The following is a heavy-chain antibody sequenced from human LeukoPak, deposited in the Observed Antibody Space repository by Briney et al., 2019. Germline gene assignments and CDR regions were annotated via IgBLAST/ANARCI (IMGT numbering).Heavy chain of an antibody. V-gene: IGHV4-39*01. CDR2: IYYSGST. Sequence: SETLSLTCTVSGGSISSSSYYWGWIRQPPGKGLEWIGRIYYSGSTYYNPSLKSRVPISVDTSKNPFSLKLSSVTAADTAVYYCARLVYDSSGYFDYWGQGTLVTVSS. J-gene: IGHJ4*02. CDR3: ARLVYDSSGYFDY. CDR1: GGSISSSSYY. D-gene: IGHD3-22*01.